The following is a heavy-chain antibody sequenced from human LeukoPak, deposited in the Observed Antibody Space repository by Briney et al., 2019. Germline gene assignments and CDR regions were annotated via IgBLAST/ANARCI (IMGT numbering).Heavy chain of an antibody. CDR3: ASYTDDAFDI. CDR1: GGTFSSYA. CDR2: IIPIFGTA. Sequence: ASVKVSCKASGGTFSSYAISWVRQAPGQGLEWMGGIIPIFGTANYAQKFQGRVTITADKSTSTAYMELSSLRSEDTAVYYCASYTDDAFDIWGQGTMVTVSS. D-gene: IGHD4-11*01. J-gene: IGHJ3*02. V-gene: IGHV1-69*06.